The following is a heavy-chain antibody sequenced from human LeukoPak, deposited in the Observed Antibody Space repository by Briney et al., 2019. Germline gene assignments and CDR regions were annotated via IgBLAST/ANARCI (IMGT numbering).Heavy chain of an antibody. J-gene: IGHJ4*02. V-gene: IGHV4-34*01. Sequence: SETLSLTCAAYGGSFSAYYWSWIRQSPGKGLEWIGEIHHSGSTKYNPSLKSRVTISVDMSQSQFSLKLTSVTAADTAVYYCARYVSSGFYFDYWSQGTLVTVSS. CDR1: GGSFSAYY. CDR3: ARYVSSGFYFDY. CDR2: IHHSGST. D-gene: IGHD3-22*01.